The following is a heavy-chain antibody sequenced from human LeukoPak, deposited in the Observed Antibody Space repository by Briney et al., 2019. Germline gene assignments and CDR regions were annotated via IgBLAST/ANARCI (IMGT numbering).Heavy chain of an antibody. CDR2: IYYSGST. D-gene: IGHD1-26*01. V-gene: IGHV4-39*01. CDR1: GGSISSSSYY. CDR3: ARHDKDWVGANLHWFDP. J-gene: IGHJ5*02. Sequence: PSETLSLTCTVSGGSISSSSYYWGWIRQPPGKGLEWIGSIYYSGSTYYNPSLKSRVTISVDTSKNQFSLKLSSVTAADTAVYYCARHDKDWVGANLHWFDPWGQGTLVTVSS.